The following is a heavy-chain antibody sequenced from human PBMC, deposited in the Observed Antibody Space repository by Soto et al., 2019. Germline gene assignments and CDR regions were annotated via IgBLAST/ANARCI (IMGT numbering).Heavy chain of an antibody. CDR3: STTPGAAAY. CDR2: ISYNGKYE. V-gene: IGHV3-30*04. Sequence: QVHLVESGGGVVQPGRSLRLSCAASGFTFSTDTMHWVRQAPGKGLEWVADISYNGKYEYYADSVKGRFTISRDNFISTPYLQRNSLTTEDTTVYYWSTTPGAAAYWVQGTLFTVS. D-gene: IGHD2-15*01. J-gene: IGHJ4*02. CDR1: GFTFSTDT.